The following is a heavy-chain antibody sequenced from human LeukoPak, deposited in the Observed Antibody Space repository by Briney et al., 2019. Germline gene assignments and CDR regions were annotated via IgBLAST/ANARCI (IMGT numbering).Heavy chain of an antibody. V-gene: IGHV1-2*02. Sequence: GASVKVSCKASGYIFTGYYIHWVRQTPGQGLEWMGWINPKSGGADYAQKFQGRVTMATDTSISTAYMALSRLRSDGTAVYYCARIDSSGYYWDSSWFDPWGQGTLVTVSS. CDR2: INPKSGGA. J-gene: IGHJ5*02. CDR1: GYIFTGYY. CDR3: ARIDSSGYYWDSSWFDP. D-gene: IGHD3-22*01.